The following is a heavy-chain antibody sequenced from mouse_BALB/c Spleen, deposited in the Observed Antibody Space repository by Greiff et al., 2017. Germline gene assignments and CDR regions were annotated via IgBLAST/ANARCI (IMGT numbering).Heavy chain of an antibody. D-gene: IGHD1-1*01. CDR3: ARGGIYYYGSRYYFDY. J-gene: IGHJ2*01. CDR2: ISYSGST. V-gene: IGHV3-2*02. CDR1: GYSITSDYA. Sequence: EVKLVESGPGLVKPSQSLSLTCTVTGYSITSDYAWNWIRQFPGNKLEWMGYISYSGSTSYNPSLKSRISITRDTSKNQFFLQLNSVTTEDTATYYCARGGIYYYGSRYYFDYWGQGTTLTVSS.